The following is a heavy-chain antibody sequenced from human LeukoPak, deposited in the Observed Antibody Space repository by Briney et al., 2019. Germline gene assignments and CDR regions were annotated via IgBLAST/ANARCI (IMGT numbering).Heavy chain of an antibody. CDR1: GYTFTSYD. CDR2: MNPNSGNT. V-gene: IGHV1-8*03. Sequence: ASVKVSCKASGYTFTSYDINWVRQATGQGLEWMGWMNPNSGNTGYAQKFQGRVTITRNTSISTAYMELSSLRSEDTAVYYCAGVRRRGPTYYFDYWGQGTLVTVSS. J-gene: IGHJ4*02. CDR3: AGVRRRGPTYYFDY.